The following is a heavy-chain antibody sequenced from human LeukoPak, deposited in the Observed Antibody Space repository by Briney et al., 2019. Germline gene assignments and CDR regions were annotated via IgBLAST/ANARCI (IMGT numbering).Heavy chain of an antibody. CDR3: AQDRAWIEFYF. CDR2: ISPGGDTP. J-gene: IGHJ4*02. CDR1: GFTFSNHG. Sequence: PGGSLRLSCAASGFTFSNHGMDWVRQAPGKGLEWVSGISPGGDTPYYADSVRGRFTISRDNSKNTMYLQMNSLRAEDTAVYYCAQDRAWIEFYFWGQGTLVTVSS. V-gene: IGHV3-23*01. D-gene: IGHD5-12*01.